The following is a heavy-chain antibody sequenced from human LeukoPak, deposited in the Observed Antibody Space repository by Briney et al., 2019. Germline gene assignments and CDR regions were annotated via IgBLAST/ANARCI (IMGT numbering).Heavy chain of an antibody. J-gene: IGHJ4*02. CDR2: IIPIFGTA. V-gene: IGHV1-69*01. CDR3: ASLYCSSTSCHSMVDY. CDR1: GGTFISYA. D-gene: IGHD2-2*01. Sequence: SVKVSCKASGGTFISYAISWVRQAPGQGLEWMGGIIPIFGTANYAQKFQGRVTITADESTSTAYMELSSLRSEDTAVYYCASLYCSSTSCHSMVDYWGQGTLVTVSS.